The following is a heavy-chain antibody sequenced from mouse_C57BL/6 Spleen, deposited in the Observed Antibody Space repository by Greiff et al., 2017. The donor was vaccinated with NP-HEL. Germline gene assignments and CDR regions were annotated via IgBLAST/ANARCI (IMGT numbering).Heavy chain of an antibody. CDR1: GYSFTDYN. J-gene: IGHJ4*01. Sequence: LVEPGASVKISCKASGYSFTDYNMNWVKQSNGKSLEWIGVINPNYGTTSYNQKFKGKATLTVDQSSSTAYMQLNSLTSEDSAVYYCARGTIYYGNYEGLLLAMDYWGQGTSVTVSS. CDR3: ARGTIYYGNYEGLLLAMDY. V-gene: IGHV1-39*01. CDR2: INPNYGTT. D-gene: IGHD2-1*01.